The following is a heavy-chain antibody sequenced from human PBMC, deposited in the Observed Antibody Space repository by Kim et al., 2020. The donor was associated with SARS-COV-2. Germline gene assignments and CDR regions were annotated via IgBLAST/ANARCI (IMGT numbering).Heavy chain of an antibody. CDR3: TRVLGESCACWCYYDV. Sequence: GGSLRLSCAASGFTFSNACMNWVRQAPGKGLEWVGRIKSKINGGATAYAAPVKGRFTISRDDSKNALYLQMSSLKTEDTAVYYCTRVLGESCACWCYYDVWGLGTTVTVSS. CDR1: GFTFSNAC. D-gene: IGHD3-10*01. V-gene: IGHV3-15*01. CDR2: IKSKINGGAT. J-gene: IGHJ3*01.